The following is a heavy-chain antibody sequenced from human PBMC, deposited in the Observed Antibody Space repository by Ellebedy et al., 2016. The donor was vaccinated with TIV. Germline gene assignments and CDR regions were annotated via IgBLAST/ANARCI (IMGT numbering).Heavy chain of an antibody. D-gene: IGHD2-15*01. Sequence: GESLKISXKGSGYSFTTYWIAWVRQMPGKGLEWMGIIYPADSDTRYSPSFQGQVSISADTSTSTAYLQWSSLKASDTAMYYCARQPYCHNTNCYEPVDWFDPWGQGTLVTVSS. CDR1: GYSFTTYW. V-gene: IGHV5-51*01. CDR3: ARQPYCHNTNCYEPVDWFDP. J-gene: IGHJ5*02. CDR2: IYPADSDT.